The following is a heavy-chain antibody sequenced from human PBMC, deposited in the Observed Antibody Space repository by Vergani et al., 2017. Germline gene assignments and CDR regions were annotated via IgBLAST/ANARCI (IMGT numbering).Heavy chain of an antibody. V-gene: IGHV4-61*02. CDR1: GGSFSSDNVY. D-gene: IGHD2-2*02. CDR3: ATIGYRRWGYYFDY. CDR2: IYTSGST. Sequence: QVQLQESGPGLVTPSQTLALTCSVSGGSFSSDNVYWTWIRQPAGKGLEWIGRIYTSGSTEYNPSLKSRVTISIDTSKNQFSLNLSSVTAADTAVYYCATIGYRRWGYYFDYWGQGILVTVSS. J-gene: IGHJ4*02.